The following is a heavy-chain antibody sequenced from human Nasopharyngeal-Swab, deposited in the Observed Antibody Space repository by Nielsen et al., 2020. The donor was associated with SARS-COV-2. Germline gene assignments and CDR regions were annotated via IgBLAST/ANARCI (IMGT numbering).Heavy chain of an antibody. CDR3: ARDGQSYGMDV. Sequence: GESLKISCAASGFTVSSNYMSWVRQAPGKGLEWVSVIYSGGSTYYADSVKGRFTISRDNSKNTLYLQMNSLRAEDTAVYYCARDGQSYGMDVWGQGTTATVSS. CDR1: GFTVSSNY. V-gene: IGHV3-53*01. J-gene: IGHJ6*02. CDR2: IYSGGST.